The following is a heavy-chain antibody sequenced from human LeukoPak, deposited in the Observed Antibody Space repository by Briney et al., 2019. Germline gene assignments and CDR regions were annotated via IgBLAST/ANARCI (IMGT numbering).Heavy chain of an antibody. CDR1: GFTFSSYA. Sequence: PGGSLRLSCAASGFTFSSYAMHWVRQAPGKGLEYVSAISSNGGSTYYANSVKGRFTISRDNSKNTLYLQMGSLRAEDMAVYYCARYNWNDGRLDYWGQGTLVTVSS. CDR3: ARYNWNDGRLDY. CDR2: ISSNGGST. D-gene: IGHD1-1*01. V-gene: IGHV3-64*01. J-gene: IGHJ4*02.